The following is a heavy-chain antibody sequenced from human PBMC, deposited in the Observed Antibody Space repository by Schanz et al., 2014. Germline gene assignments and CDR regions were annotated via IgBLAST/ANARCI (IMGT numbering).Heavy chain of an antibody. CDR1: GLIFSTYT. CDR2: ISFSGNTI. D-gene: IGHD5-12*01. V-gene: IGHV3-48*01. Sequence: EVQLVESGGGLVRPGGSLRLSCTTSGLIFSTYTLNWVRQAPGKGLEWISYISFSGNTIYYADSVKGRFTISRDNSKNTLYLQMNSLRVEDTALYYCAREYSSYGTVYYWGQGTLVTVSS. J-gene: IGHJ4*02. CDR3: AREYSSYGTVYY.